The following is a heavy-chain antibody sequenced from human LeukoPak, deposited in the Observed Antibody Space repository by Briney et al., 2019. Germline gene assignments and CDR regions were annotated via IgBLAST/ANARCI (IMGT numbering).Heavy chain of an antibody. CDR2: IIPIFGTA. Sequence: ASVKVSCTASGGTFSSYAISWVRQAPGQGLEWMGGIIPIFGTANYAQKFQGRVTITADESTSTAYIELSSLRSEDTAVYYCARGYCTNGVCGWFDPWGQGTLVTVSS. D-gene: IGHD2-8*01. CDR1: GGTFSSYA. V-gene: IGHV1-69*13. J-gene: IGHJ5*02. CDR3: ARGYCTNGVCGWFDP.